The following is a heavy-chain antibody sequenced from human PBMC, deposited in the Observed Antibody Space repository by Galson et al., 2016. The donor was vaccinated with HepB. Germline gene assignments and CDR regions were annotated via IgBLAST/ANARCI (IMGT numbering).Heavy chain of an antibody. CDR3: GRAYSYGPEYFLH. J-gene: IGHJ1*01. CDR2: INAGNGHT. Sequence: SVKVSCKASGYTFSSSAMHWVRQAPGRRLEWMGWINAGNGHTKYSQKFQGRVTITRDTSANTAYIELSSLRSEDTAVYYCGRAYSYGPEYFLHWGQGTLVTVSS. CDR1: GYTFSSSA. V-gene: IGHV1-3*01. D-gene: IGHD5-18*01.